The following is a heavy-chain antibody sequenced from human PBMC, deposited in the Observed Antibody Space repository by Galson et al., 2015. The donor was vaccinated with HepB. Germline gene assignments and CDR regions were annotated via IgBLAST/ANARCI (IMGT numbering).Heavy chain of an antibody. D-gene: IGHD6-19*01. J-gene: IGHJ4*02. V-gene: IGHV7-4-1*02. CDR2: INTNTGNP. CDR1: GYTFTSYA. Sequence: SVKVSCKASGYTFTSYAMNWVRQAPGQGLEWMGWINTNTGNPTYAQGFTGRFVFSLDTSVSTAYLQISSLKAEDTAVYYCARGAPQQWLVILTGPIDYWGQGTLVTVSS. CDR3: ARGAPQQWLVILTGPIDY.